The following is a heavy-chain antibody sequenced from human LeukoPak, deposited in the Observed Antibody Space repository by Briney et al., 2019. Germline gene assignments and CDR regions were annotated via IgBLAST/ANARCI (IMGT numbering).Heavy chain of an antibody. CDR2: IKEGGSEK. CDR1: GLTINTHW. V-gene: IGHV3-7*01. CDR3: ARGRPVVGTL. D-gene: IGHD6-19*01. J-gene: IGHJ4*02. Sequence: GGSLRLSCAGSGLTINTHWMSWVRQAPGKGLEWVAHIKEGGSEKYYVDSVKGRFTISRDNARNSLYLQMNDLRAEDTAVYYCARGRPVVGTLWGQGTLVTVSS.